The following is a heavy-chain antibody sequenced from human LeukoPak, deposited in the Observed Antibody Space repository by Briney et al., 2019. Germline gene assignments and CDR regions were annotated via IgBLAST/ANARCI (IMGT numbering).Heavy chain of an antibody. Sequence: ASVKVSCKASGYTFTGYYMHWVRQAPGQGLEWMGWINPNSGGTNYAQKFQGRVTMTRNTSISTAYMELSSLRSEDTVVYYCARGPPFCSGGSCPPYYYYYMDVWGKGTTVTISS. J-gene: IGHJ6*03. CDR3: ARGPPFCSGGSCPPYYYYYMDV. CDR2: INPNSGGT. CDR1: GYTFTGYY. D-gene: IGHD2-15*01. V-gene: IGHV1-2*02.